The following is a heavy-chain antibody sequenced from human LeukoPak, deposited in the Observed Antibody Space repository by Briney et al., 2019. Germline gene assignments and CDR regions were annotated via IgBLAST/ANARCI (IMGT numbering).Heavy chain of an antibody. CDR3: ASKDCSSTSCYYSPELERNG. Sequence: ASVKLSCKASGYTFTSYDINWVRHATAQGLEWMGWMNPNSGNTGYAQKFQRSVTMTRNTSISTAYMELSSLTSEDTAVYYCASKDCSSTSCYYSPELERNGWGQATLVTVSS. CDR2: MNPNSGNT. J-gene: IGHJ4*02. V-gene: IGHV1-8*01. D-gene: IGHD2-2*01. CDR1: GYTFTSYD.